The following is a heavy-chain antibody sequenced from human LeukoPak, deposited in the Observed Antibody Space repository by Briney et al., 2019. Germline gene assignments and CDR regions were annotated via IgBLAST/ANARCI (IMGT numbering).Heavy chain of an antibody. Sequence: SETLSLTCTVSGGSMSSYCWSWIRQPPGKGLVWIGYSYYSGSTNYNPSLKSRVTISGDTYKNQFSLKLSSVTAADTAVYYCARVEFDGVAAAGSLDYWGQGILVTVSS. CDR1: GGSMSSYC. CDR3: ARVEFDGVAAAGSLDY. D-gene: IGHD6-13*01. CDR2: SYYSGST. V-gene: IGHV4-59*08. J-gene: IGHJ4*02.